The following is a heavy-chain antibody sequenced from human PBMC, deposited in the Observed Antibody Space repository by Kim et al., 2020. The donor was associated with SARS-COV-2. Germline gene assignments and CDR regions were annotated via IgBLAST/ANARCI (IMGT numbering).Heavy chain of an antibody. V-gene: IGHV4-4*02. J-gene: IGHJ4*02. CDR2: IYHSGST. Sequence: SETLSLTCAVSGGSISSSNWWSWVRQPPGKGLEWIGEIYHSGSTNYNPSLKSRVTISVDKSKNQFSLKLSSVTAADTAVYYCARVAIQLWPDAGTPFDYWGQGTLVTVSS. CDR1: GGSISSSNW. D-gene: IGHD5-18*01. CDR3: ARVAIQLWPDAGTPFDY.